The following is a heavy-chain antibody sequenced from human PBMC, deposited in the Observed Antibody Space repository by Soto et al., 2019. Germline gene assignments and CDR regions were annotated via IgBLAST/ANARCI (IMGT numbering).Heavy chain of an antibody. Sequence: QVQLVQSGAEVKKPGASVKVSCKASGYTFTSYGISWVRQAPGQGLEWMGWISAYNGNTNYAQKRQGRVTMTTDTSTSTAYMELRSLRSDDTAVYYCARDQAPSQWLPDNWFDPWGQGTLVTVSS. D-gene: IGHD6-19*01. V-gene: IGHV1-18*01. CDR3: ARDQAPSQWLPDNWFDP. CDR2: ISAYNGNT. J-gene: IGHJ5*02. CDR1: GYTFTSYG.